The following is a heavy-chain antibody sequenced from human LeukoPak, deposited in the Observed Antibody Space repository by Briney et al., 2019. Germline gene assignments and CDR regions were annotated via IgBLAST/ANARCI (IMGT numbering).Heavy chain of an antibody. Sequence: VASVKVSCTASGYTFTSYYMHWVRQAPGQGLEWTGIINPSGGSTSYAQKFQGRVTMTRDTSTSTAYMELRSLRSDDTAVYYCARDIPSTLRYFDWSSPPPFDYWGQGTLVTVSS. V-gene: IGHV1-46*01. CDR1: GYTFTSYY. CDR2: INPSGGST. D-gene: IGHD3-9*01. CDR3: ARDIPSTLRYFDWSSPPPFDY. J-gene: IGHJ4*02.